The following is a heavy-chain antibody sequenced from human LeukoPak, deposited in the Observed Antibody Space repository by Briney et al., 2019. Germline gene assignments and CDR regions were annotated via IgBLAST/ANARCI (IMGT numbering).Heavy chain of an antibody. CDR2: ISSSGSTI. CDR3: ARYGAGGATTEGFDY. D-gene: IGHD1-26*01. CDR1: GFTFSSYS. Sequence: RPGGSLRLSCAASGFTFSSYSMNWVRQAPGKGLEWVSYISSSGSTIYYADPVKGRFTISRDNAKNSLYLQMNSLRAEDTAVYYCARYGAGGATTEGFDYWGQGTLVTVSS. J-gene: IGHJ4*02. V-gene: IGHV3-48*04.